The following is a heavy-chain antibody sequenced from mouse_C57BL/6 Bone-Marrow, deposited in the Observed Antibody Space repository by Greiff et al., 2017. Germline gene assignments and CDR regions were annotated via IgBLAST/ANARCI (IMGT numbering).Heavy chain of an antibody. D-gene: IGHD1-1*01. V-gene: IGHV1-18*01. Sequence: VQLQQSGPELVKPGASVKIPCKASGYTFTDYNMDWVKQSHGKSLEWIGDINPNNGGNIYNQKFKGKGTLTVDKSSRTAYMQLRSLTSDDTAVYYCASSPDYYVIRAWYFDVWGTGTTVTVPS. CDR2: INPNNGGN. J-gene: IGHJ1*03. CDR3: ASSPDYYVIRAWYFDV. CDR1: GYTFTDYN.